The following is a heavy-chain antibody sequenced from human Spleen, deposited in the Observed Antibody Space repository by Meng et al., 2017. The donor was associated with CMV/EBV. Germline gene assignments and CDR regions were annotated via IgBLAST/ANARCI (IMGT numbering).Heavy chain of an antibody. V-gene: IGHV1-8*01. J-gene: IGHJ5*02. CDR2: MNPNSGNT. CDR3: TRGRGSTHKGNWFDP. D-gene: IGHD3-10*01. Sequence: ASVKVSCKASGYTFTSYDINWVRQATGQGLEWMGWMNPNSGNTAYAPKFQGRLTMTGNTSINTAYMDLSSLRSEDTAIYYCTRGRGSTHKGNWFDPWGQGTLVTVSS. CDR1: GYTFTSYD.